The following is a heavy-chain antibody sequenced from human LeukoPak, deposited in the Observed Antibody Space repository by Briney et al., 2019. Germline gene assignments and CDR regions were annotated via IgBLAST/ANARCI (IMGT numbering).Heavy chain of an antibody. CDR2: INHSGST. CDR1: GGSFSGYY. Sequence: SETLSLTCAVYGGSFSGYYWSWIRQPPGKGLGWIGEINHSGSTNYNPSLKSRVTISVDTSKNQFSLKLSSVTAADTAVYYCARGSGYSSGWYRTYAFDIWGQGTMVTVSS. D-gene: IGHD6-19*01. CDR3: ARGSGYSSGWYRTYAFDI. V-gene: IGHV4-34*01. J-gene: IGHJ3*02.